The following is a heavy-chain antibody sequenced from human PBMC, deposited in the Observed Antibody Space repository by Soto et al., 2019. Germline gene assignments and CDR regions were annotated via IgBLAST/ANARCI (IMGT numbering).Heavy chain of an antibody. CDR3: GGGTGY. J-gene: IGHJ4*02. CDR1: GFTFSSYW. Sequence: EVQVVEFGGGLVQPGGSLRLSCAGSGFTFSSYWMYWARQAPGKGLVWVSRINSDGSSTNYADSVKGRFTISRDNAKNTVHLQMNSLRAEDTAVYYCGGGTGYWGQGTLVTVSS. D-gene: IGHD1-1*01. V-gene: IGHV3-74*01. CDR2: INSDGSST.